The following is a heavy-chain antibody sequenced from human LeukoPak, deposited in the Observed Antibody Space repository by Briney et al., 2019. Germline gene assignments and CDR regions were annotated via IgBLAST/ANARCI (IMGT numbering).Heavy chain of an antibody. CDR2: INSDGSST. D-gene: IGHD3-16*02. CDR3: ARAEVIQNGMDV. V-gene: IGHV3-74*01. J-gene: IGHJ6*02. Sequence: GESLRLSCAASGFTFSSYWRHWVRQAPGKGLVWVSRINSDGSSTNYADSVKGRFTISRDNAKNTLYVQMTSLRAEDTAAYHCARAEVIQNGMDVWGQGTTVTVSS. CDR1: GFTFSSYW.